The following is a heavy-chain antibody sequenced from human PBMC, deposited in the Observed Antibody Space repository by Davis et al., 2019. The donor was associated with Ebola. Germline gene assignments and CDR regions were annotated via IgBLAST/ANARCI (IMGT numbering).Heavy chain of an antibody. CDR1: GVSLTNYY. J-gene: IGHJ3*02. Sequence: MPGGSLRLSCTVSGVSLTNYYWSWCRQPPGKGLECIGNIFYTGTTNYNPSLKSRITISVDTSKSQFSLRLSSVTAADTAAYYCARFQSGQYQLLTTGAFDIWGQGTIVTVSS. CDR2: IFYTGTT. V-gene: IGHV4-59*08. CDR3: ARFQSGQYQLLTTGAFDI. D-gene: IGHD2-2*01.